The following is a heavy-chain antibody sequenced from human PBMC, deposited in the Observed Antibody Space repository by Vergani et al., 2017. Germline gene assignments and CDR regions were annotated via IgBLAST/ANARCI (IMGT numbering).Heavy chain of an antibody. CDR2: ISAYNGNT. CDR3: ARDARSGYSSGWYSENYFDY. V-gene: IGHV1-18*04. Sequence: QVQLVQSGAEVKTPGASVKVSCKASGYTFTSYGISWVRQAPGQGVEWMGWISAYNGNTNYAQKLQGRVPMTTDTSTSTAYMELRSLRSDDTAVYYCARDARSGYSSGWYSENYFDYWGQGTLFTVSS. J-gene: IGHJ4*02. D-gene: IGHD6-19*01. CDR1: GYTFTSYG.